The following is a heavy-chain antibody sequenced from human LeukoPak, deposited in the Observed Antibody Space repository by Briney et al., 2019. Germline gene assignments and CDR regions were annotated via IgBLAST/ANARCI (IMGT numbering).Heavy chain of an antibody. CDR2: ISSSGSTI. CDR3: ARDLQGGNYDFWSGYRYYYYYYMDV. Sequence: GGSLRLPCAASGFTFSDYYMSWIRQAPGKGLEWVSYISSSGSTIYYADSVKGRFTISRDNAKNSLYLQMNSLRAEDTAVYYCARDLQGGNYDFWSGYRYYYYYYMDVWGKGTTVTVSS. CDR1: GFTFSDYY. D-gene: IGHD3-3*01. J-gene: IGHJ6*03. V-gene: IGHV3-11*01.